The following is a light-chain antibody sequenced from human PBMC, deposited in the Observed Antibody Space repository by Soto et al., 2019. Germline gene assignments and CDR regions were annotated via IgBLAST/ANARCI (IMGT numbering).Light chain of an antibody. V-gene: IGLV1-40*01. J-gene: IGLJ2*01. CDR1: SSNIGAGYD. CDR2: GNS. Sequence: QSVLTQPPSVSGAPGQRVTISCTGSSSNIGAGYDVHWYQQLPGTAPKLLIYGNSNRPSGVPDRFSGSKSGTSASLAITGLQAEDEADYYSQSYDSSLTVVLGGGTKLTVL. CDR3: QSYDSSLTVV.